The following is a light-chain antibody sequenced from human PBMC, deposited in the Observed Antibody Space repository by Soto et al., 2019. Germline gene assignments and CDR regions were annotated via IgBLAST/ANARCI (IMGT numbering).Light chain of an antibody. V-gene: IGLV2-14*03. CDR2: DVG. CDR3: SSYISSSTLVV. CDR1: SSDVGASQY. J-gene: IGLJ2*01. Sequence: QSALAQPASVSGSPGQSITISCTGTSSDVGASQYVSWYQQHPGKAPTLLIFDVGNLPSGVSNRFSGSKSGNTASLPISGLQAEDEADYYCSSYISSSTLVVFGGGTKLTVL.